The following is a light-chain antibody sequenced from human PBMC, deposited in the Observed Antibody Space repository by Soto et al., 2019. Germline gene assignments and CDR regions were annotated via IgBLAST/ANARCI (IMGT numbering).Light chain of an antibody. V-gene: IGKV3-20*01. CDR1: QSVSSTS. Sequence: EIVLTQSPGTLSLSPGDRATLSCRASQSVSSTSLAWYQQKPGQAPRLLIYSASSRATGIPDRFSGSGSGTDFTLAISRLEPEDFSVYYCQQYSSSPPEYTLGQGTKLDIK. J-gene: IGKJ2*01. CDR2: SAS. CDR3: QQYSSSPPEYT.